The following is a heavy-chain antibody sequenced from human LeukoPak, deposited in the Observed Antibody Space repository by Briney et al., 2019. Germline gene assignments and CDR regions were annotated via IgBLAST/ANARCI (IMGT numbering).Heavy chain of an antibody. CDR2: ISAYNGNT. V-gene: IGHV1-18*04. Sequence: RASVKVSCKASGYTFTSYYMHWVRQAPGQGLEWMGWISAYNGNTNYAQKLQGRVTMTTDTSTSTAYMELRSLRSDDTAVYYCARSPTTIPAGPWGQGTLVTVSS. CDR3: ARSPTTIPAGP. CDR1: GYTFTSYY. D-gene: IGHD1-26*01. J-gene: IGHJ5*02.